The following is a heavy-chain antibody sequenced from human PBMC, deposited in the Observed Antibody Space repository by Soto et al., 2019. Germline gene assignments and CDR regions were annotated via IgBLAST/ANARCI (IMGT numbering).Heavy chain of an antibody. CDR3: AREGGRYCSGGSCQVDY. CDR2: IYYSGNT. D-gene: IGHD2-15*01. J-gene: IGHJ4*02. V-gene: IGHV4-39*02. Sequence: QLQLQESGPGLVKPSETLSLTCTVSGGSITSSSYYWGWIRQPPGKGLEWIGSIYYSGNTYYTPXLKSRVTISXDXSXNXXSLKLSSVTAADTAVYYCAREGGRYCSGGSCQVDYWGQGTLVTVSS. CDR1: GGSITSSSYY.